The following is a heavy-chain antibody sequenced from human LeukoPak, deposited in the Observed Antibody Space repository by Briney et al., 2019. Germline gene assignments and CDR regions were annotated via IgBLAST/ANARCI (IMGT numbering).Heavy chain of an antibody. CDR2: MYYTGSP. D-gene: IGHD3-16*01. Sequence: PSETLSLTCTVSGGSVSNYYWSWIRQPPEKGLEWVAFMYYTGSPKYSPSLQSRVTISVDTSKNQLSLRLSSVTAADTAVYYCARQGDHNWFDPWGQGTLVTVSS. CDR3: ARQGDHNWFDP. CDR1: GGSVSNYY. V-gene: IGHV4-59*08. J-gene: IGHJ5*02.